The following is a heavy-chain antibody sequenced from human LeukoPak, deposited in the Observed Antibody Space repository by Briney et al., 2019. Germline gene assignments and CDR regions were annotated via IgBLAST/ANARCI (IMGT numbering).Heavy chain of an antibody. D-gene: IGHD3-16*01. CDR1: GYTFTNYG. J-gene: IGHJ5*02. CDR3: ARDLGGWFDP. Sequence: ASVTVSCTASGYTFTNYGISWVRQAPGQGLEWMGWISAYNGNTNYAQKLQGRVTMTTDTSTSTAYMELRSLRSDDTAVYYCARDLGGWFDPWGQGTLVTVSS. CDR2: ISAYNGNT. V-gene: IGHV1-18*01.